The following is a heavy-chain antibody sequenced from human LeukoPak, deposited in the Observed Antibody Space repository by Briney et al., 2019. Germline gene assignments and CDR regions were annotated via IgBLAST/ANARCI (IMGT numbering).Heavy chain of an antibody. CDR3: ARGRVVDGFDY. CDR1: RFTLSTYW. Sequence: GGSLRLSCAASRFTLSTYWMSWVRQAPGKGLEWVSVIYSDGTTYYADSVKGRFTISRDNSKNTLYLQMNSLRVDDTAMYYCARGRVVDGFDYWGQGTLVTVSS. J-gene: IGHJ4*02. D-gene: IGHD3/OR15-3a*01. V-gene: IGHV3-53*01. CDR2: IYSDGTT.